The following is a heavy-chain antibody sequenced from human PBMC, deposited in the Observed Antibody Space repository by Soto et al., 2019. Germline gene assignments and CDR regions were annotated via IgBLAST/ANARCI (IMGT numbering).Heavy chain of an antibody. Sequence: GGSLRLSCAASGFTFSSYWMSWVRQAPGKGLEWVANIKQDGSEKYYVDSVKGRFTISRDNAKNSLYLQMNSLRAEDTAVYYCARDMGDCSSTSCYYGMDVWGQGTTVTVSS. CDR1: GFTFSSYW. CDR3: ARDMGDCSSTSCYYGMDV. CDR2: IKQDGSEK. J-gene: IGHJ6*02. V-gene: IGHV3-7*01. D-gene: IGHD2-2*01.